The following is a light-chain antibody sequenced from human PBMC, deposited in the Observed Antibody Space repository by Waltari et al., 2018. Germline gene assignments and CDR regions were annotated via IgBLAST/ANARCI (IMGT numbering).Light chain of an antibody. CDR3: QQSYSIAT. Sequence: IQLTQSPSSLSASLGDRVTITCRASQNIDIYLNWYQQRPGKAPNVLISVASNLRSGVPSMFSGSGSGTVFTLTINNLQPEDFATYYCQQSYSIATFGQGTKLEMK. J-gene: IGKJ2*01. V-gene: IGKV1-39*01. CDR1: QNIDIY. CDR2: VAS.